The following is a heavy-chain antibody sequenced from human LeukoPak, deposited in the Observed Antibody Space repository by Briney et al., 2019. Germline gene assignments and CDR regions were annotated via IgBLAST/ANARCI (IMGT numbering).Heavy chain of an antibody. J-gene: IGHJ4*02. D-gene: IGHD3-22*01. Sequence: ASVKVSCKASGGTFSSYAISWVRQAPGQGLEWMGRIIPIFGTANYAQKFQGRVTITTDESTSTAYMELSSLRSEDTAVYYCAAYYYDSSGYYEFDYWGQGTLVTVSS. CDR2: IIPIFGTA. CDR3: AAYYYDSSGYYEFDY. CDR1: GGTFSSYA. V-gene: IGHV1-69*05.